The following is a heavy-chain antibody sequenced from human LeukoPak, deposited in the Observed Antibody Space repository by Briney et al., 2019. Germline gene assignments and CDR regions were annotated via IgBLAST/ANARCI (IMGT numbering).Heavy chain of an antibody. Sequence: SETLSLTCAVYGGSFSGYYWNWIRQPPGKGLEWIGEINHSGSINYNPSLKSRATISVDTSKNQFSLKLSSVTAADTAVYYCARIMVRGADYYYYYMDVWGKGTTVTVSS. CDR1: GGSFSGYY. V-gene: IGHV4-34*01. J-gene: IGHJ6*03. CDR2: INHSGSI. CDR3: ARIMVRGADYYYYYMDV. D-gene: IGHD3-10*01.